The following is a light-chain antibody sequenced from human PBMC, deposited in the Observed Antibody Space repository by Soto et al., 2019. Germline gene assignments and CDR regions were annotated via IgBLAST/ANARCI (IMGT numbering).Light chain of an antibody. Sequence: EIVLTQSPGTLALSPGERATLSCRASQRVSSGYLGWYQQRPGQAPRLLLYGASNRAAGIADRFSGRGSEISSAVTIRRLEAEDCAVYCCQQYASAPPWTFGQGTKVEIK. CDR1: QRVSSGY. J-gene: IGKJ1*01. CDR2: GAS. V-gene: IGKV3-20*01. CDR3: QQYASAPPWT.